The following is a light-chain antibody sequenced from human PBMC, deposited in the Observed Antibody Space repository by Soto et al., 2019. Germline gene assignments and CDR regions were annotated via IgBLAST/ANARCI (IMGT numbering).Light chain of an antibody. V-gene: IGKV1-39*01. CDR1: QPISRY. J-gene: IGKJ1*01. Sequence: DIQRTQAQPSLSAPVRDKVTIPCRASQPISRYLNWYQQKPGKAPKLLIYEASTLQSGVPSRFSGSGSETDFTLTISSLQPEYFAAYSCRQSYSSSCTFGQGTQV. CDR3: RQSYSSSCT. CDR2: EAS.